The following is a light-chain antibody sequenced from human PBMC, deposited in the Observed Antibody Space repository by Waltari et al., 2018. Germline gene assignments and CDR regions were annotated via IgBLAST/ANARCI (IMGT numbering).Light chain of an antibody. Sequence: QSVLTQPPSLSGAPGQRVPISCTGSNSNIGAGYDVHWYQQFPGRAPKLLIYGTTNRPSGVPDRFSGSRSGTSASLAISGLQAEDEADFYCQSYDSSLSASVFGGGTKLTVL. V-gene: IGLV1-40*01. J-gene: IGLJ2*01. CDR1: NSNIGAGYD. CDR2: GTT. CDR3: QSYDSSLSASV.